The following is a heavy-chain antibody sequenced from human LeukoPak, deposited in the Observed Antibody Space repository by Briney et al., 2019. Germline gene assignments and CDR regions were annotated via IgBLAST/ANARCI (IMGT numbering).Heavy chain of an antibody. CDR3: ARVSSPLQYNWFDP. CDR1: GGTFSSYA. D-gene: IGHD1-14*01. Sequence: ASVKVSCKASGGTFSSYAISWVRQAPGQGLEWMGRINPNSGDTNYAQKFQGRVTMTRDTSISTAYMELSRLRSDDTAVYYCARVSSPLQYNWFDPWGQGTLVAVSS. V-gene: IGHV1-2*06. J-gene: IGHJ5*02. CDR2: INPNSGDT.